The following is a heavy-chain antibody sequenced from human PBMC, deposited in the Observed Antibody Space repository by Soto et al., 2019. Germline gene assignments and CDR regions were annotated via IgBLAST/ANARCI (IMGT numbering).Heavy chain of an antibody. V-gene: IGHV4-4*07. D-gene: IGHD3-10*01. CDR3: ARGPRGYVYYHGMDV. CDR2: IDTSGTT. Sequence: ETLSLTGTVSGGSISSYYVSWIRQSAGKGLEWIGRIDTSGTTNYNPSLKSRVTMSVDASKNHFSLNLSSVTAADTAVYYCARGPRGYVYYHGMDVWGQGTTVTVSS. CDR1: GGSISSYY. J-gene: IGHJ6*02.